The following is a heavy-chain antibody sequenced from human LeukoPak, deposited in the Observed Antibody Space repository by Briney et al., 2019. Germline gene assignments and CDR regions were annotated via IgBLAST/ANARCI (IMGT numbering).Heavy chain of an antibody. CDR3: ERDMDSSSHYFDY. V-gene: IGHV3-33*01. D-gene: IGHD6-6*01. Sequence: PGGSLRLSCAASGFTFRSHGMHWVRQAPGKGLQWVGVIWYDGSNSYYADSVKGRFTISRDNSKNTLYLQMNSLRAEDTAVYYCERDMDSSSHYFDYWGQGALVTVSS. CDR1: GFTFRSHG. CDR2: IWYDGSNS. J-gene: IGHJ4*02.